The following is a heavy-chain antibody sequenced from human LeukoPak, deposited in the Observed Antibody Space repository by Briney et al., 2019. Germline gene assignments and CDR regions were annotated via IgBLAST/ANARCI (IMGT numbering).Heavy chain of an antibody. D-gene: IGHD2/OR15-2a*01. CDR3: ASTNRLDY. V-gene: IGHV3-74*01. CDR1: GFTFSSYG. J-gene: IGHJ4*02. Sequence: GGSLRLSCAASGFTFSSYGMHWVRQAPGKGPVWVSRINSDGSSTTYADSVKGRFTISRDNAKNTLYLQMNSLRVEDTAVYYCASTNRLDYWGQGTLVTVSS. CDR2: INSDGSST.